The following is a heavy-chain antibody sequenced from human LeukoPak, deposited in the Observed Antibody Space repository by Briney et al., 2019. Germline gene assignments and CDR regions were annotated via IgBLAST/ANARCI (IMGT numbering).Heavy chain of an antibody. J-gene: IGHJ5*02. Sequence: ASVKVSCKASGYTFTSYDINWVRQATGQGLEWMGWMNPNSGNTGYAQKFQGRVTMTRNTSISTAYMELSSPRSEDTAVYYCARAHYDFWSGYYNAVNWFDPWGQGTLVTVSS. D-gene: IGHD3-3*01. CDR2: MNPNSGNT. V-gene: IGHV1-8*01. CDR1: GYTFTSYD. CDR3: ARAHYDFWSGYYNAVNWFDP.